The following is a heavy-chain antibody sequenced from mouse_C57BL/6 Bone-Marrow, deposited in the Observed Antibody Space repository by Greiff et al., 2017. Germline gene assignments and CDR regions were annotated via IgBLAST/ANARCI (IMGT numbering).Heavy chain of an antibody. CDR1: GYAFSSSW. Sequence: QVQLQQSGPELVKPEASVKISCKASGYAFSSSWMNWVKQRPGKGLEWIGRIYPGDGDTNYNGKFKGKATLTADKSSSTAYMHLSSLTSEDSAVYFCARGGYDAGFDDWGQGTLVTVSA. CDR3: ARGGYDAGFDD. CDR2: IYPGDGDT. D-gene: IGHD2-2*01. J-gene: IGHJ3*01. V-gene: IGHV1-82*01.